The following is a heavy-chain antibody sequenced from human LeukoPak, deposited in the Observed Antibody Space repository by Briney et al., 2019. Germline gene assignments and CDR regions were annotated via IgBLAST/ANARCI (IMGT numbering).Heavy chain of an antibody. J-gene: IGHJ4*02. D-gene: IGHD3-22*01. Sequence: GRSLTLSCAASGFTFSSYVMHWVRQAPGKGQEWVAVVSYDGSNKNADSVKGRFTISRDNSRNTLYLQMNSLRTEDTAVYYCATQRRGSSGYYFDYWGQGTLVTVSS. CDR1: GFTFSSYV. CDR3: ATQRRGSSGYYFDY. V-gene: IGHV3-30*04. CDR2: VSYDGSN.